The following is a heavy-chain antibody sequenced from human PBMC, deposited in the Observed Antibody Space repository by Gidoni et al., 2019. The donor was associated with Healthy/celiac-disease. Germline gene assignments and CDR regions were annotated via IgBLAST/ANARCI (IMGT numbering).Heavy chain of an antibody. V-gene: IGHV1-69*01. D-gene: IGHD3-22*01. CDR2: IIPIFGTA. J-gene: IGHJ4*02. CDR1: GSPFSSYA. CDR3: ARMGYYDSSGYYYSAGDY. Sequence: QVQLVQSGAEVTKPGSSVKVSCKASGSPFSSYAISWVRQAPGQGLEWMGGIIPIFGTANYAQKFQGRVTITADESTSTAYMELSSLRSEDTAVYYCARMGYYDSSGYYYSAGDYWGQGTLVTVSS.